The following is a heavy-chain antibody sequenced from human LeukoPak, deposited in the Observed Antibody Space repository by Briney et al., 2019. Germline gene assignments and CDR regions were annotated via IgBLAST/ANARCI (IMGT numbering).Heavy chain of an antibody. CDR1: AFTFSSYR. J-gene: IGHJ6*04. V-gene: IGHV3-21*01. CDR2: ISSSSSYI. Sequence: KTGGSLRLSCAAAAFTFSSYRVNWVRQASGKGLEWVSSISSSSSYIYYADSVKGRFTISRDNAKNSLYLQMNSLRAEDTAVYFCAKSTRAVMAMMDVWGKGTTVTVSS. D-gene: IGHD3-16*01. CDR3: AKSTRAVMAMMDV.